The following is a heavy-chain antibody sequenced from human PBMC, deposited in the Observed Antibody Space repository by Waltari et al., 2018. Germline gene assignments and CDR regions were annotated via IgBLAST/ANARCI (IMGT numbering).Heavy chain of an antibody. D-gene: IGHD1-1*01. V-gene: IGHV2-70*04. CDR1: GFSISTSGPG. CDR2: IYWNDSK. Sequence: QVTLKESGPALVKPTQTLTLTCTFSGFSISTSGPGVAWIRQPPGKALEWLASIYWNDSKYYSTSLKSRLTISRDTSRNQVILTKTHMDPVDTGTYYCARVRHWITLDYWGQGVPVTVSS. J-gene: IGHJ4*02. CDR3: ARVRHWITLDY.